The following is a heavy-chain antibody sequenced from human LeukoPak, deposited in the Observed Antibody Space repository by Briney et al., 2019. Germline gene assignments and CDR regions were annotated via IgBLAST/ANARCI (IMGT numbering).Heavy chain of an antibody. CDR3: ARTYYYDSSGYEFDY. CDR2: ISHSGST. CDR1: GYSISSGYH. D-gene: IGHD3-22*01. J-gene: IGHJ4*02. Sequence: PSETLSLTCAVSGYSISSGYHWGWIRQPPGKGLEWIGSISHSGSTYYNPSLKSRVTISVDTSKNQFSLKLSSVTAADTAVYYCARTYYYDSSGYEFDYWGQGTLVTVSS. V-gene: IGHV4-38-2*01.